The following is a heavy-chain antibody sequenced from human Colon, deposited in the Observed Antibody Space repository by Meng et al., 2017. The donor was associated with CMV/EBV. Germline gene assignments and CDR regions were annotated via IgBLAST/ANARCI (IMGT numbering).Heavy chain of an antibody. V-gene: IGHV4-34*01. CDR2: SYYTGST. J-gene: IGHJ4*01. D-gene: IGHD1-26*01. CDR3: ARATKSSCWEVLDY. Sequence: GDELSKRVDLRSLACAGSGRSFSSYEGTCMRQPTGRGLECIGESYYTGSTNYRSFMKSRVTILLETSKKQFSLKRNSVTAAETAVYYCARATKSSCWEVLDYWGHGTLVTVSS. CDR1: GRSFSSYE.